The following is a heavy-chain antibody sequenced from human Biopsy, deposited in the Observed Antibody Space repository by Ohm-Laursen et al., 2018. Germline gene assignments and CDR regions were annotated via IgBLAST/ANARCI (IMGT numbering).Heavy chain of an antibody. CDR2: ISYNERT. J-gene: IGHJ2*01. CDR1: GASVKTSGYF. V-gene: IGHV4-31*03. CDR3: VREPKTGTAEAWYFDL. Sequence: SETLSLTCCVSGASVKTSGYFWAWIRQRPGKGLEWIGYISYNERTHYNPSLTSRLAISFDASNNRISLQLRSVSVADTAVYYSVREPKTGTAEAWYFDLWGRGSPVTVPS. D-gene: IGHD3-9*01.